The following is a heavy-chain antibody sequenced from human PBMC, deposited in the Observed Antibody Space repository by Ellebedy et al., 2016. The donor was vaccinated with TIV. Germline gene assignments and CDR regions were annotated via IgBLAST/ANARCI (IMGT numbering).Heavy chain of an antibody. CDR1: GFTFSSYW. CDR3: ARNADIMAPFDH. Sequence: GGSLRLSCAASGFTFSSYWMHWVRQPPGKGLVWVSRIYSDGSITSYVDSVEGRFTISRDDAKNTLYLQMNSLTAEDTAVYYCARNADIMAPFDHWGQGALVAVSS. CDR2: IYSDGSIT. J-gene: IGHJ4*02. D-gene: IGHD5-12*01. V-gene: IGHV3-74*01.